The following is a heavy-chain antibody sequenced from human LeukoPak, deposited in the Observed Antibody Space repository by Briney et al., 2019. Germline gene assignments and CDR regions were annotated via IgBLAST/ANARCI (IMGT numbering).Heavy chain of an antibody. J-gene: IGHJ5*02. CDR3: AGISLGYCSGGSCYSEGFDP. V-gene: IGHV4-39*01. CDR1: GGSISSSSYY. CDR2: IYYSGST. D-gene: IGHD2-15*01. Sequence: SETLSLTCTVSGGSISSSSYYWGWIRRPPGKGLEWIGSIYYSGSTYYNPSLKSRVTISVDTSKNQFSLKLSSLTAADTAVYYCAGISLGYCSGGSCYSEGFDPWGQGTLVTVSS.